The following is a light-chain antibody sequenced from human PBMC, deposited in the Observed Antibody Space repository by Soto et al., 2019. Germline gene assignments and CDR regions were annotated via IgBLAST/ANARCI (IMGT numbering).Light chain of an antibody. Sequence: DIQMTQSPSSVSASVGDRVTITCRASQGISSRLAWYQQKPGKAPNLLIYAASNLQSGVPSRFSGSGSETDFTLTIGSLRPEDFATYYCQQANSFPLTFGGVTKVEIK. CDR3: QQANSFPLT. CDR2: AAS. J-gene: IGKJ4*01. V-gene: IGKV1-12*01. CDR1: QGISSR.